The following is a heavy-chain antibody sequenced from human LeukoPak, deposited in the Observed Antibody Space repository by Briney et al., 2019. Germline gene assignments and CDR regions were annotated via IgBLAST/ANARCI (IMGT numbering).Heavy chain of an antibody. CDR1: GYTFTGYY. D-gene: IGHD5-12*01. J-gene: IGHJ4*02. CDR3: AREGDYSGYDLGIDY. Sequence: GASVKVSCKASGYTFTGYYMHWVRQAPGQGLEWMGWINPNSGGTNYAQKFQGRVTMTRDTSISTAYMELSRLRSDDTAVYYCAREGDYSGYDLGIDYWGQGTLVTVSS. V-gene: IGHV1-2*02. CDR2: INPNSGGT.